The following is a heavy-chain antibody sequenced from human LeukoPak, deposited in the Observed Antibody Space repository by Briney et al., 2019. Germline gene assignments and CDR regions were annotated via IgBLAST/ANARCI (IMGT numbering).Heavy chain of an antibody. CDR1: GGTFSSYA. V-gene: IGHV1-18*01. CDR3: ARESNWAYYFDY. D-gene: IGHD1-1*01. Sequence: ASVKVSCKASGGTFSSYAISWVRQAPGQGLEWMGWSSTYNSDTKYAQKLQGRVTMTTDTSTNTAYMELRDLRSDDTAVHYCARESNWAYYFDYWGQGTLV. J-gene: IGHJ4*02. CDR2: SSTYNSDT.